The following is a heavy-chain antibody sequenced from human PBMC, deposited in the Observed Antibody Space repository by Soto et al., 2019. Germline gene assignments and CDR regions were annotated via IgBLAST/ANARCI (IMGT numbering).Heavy chain of an antibody. CDR2: IGTAGDT. D-gene: IGHD2-2*01. CDR3: ARVRWDCSSTSCYDRIDV. CDR1: GFTFSSYD. Sequence: GSLRLSCAASGFTFSSYDMHWVRQATGKGLEWVSAIGTAGDTYYPGSVKGRFTISRENAKNSLYLQMNSLRAGDTAVYYCARVRWDCSSTSCYDRIDVWAQRTTVIGS. J-gene: IGHJ6*02. V-gene: IGHV3-13*01.